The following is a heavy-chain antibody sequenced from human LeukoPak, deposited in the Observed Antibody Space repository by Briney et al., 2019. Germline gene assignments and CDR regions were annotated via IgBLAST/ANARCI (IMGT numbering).Heavy chain of an antibody. CDR1: GGSISSGGYS. V-gene: IGHV4-31*03. Sequence: SETLSLTCTVSGGSISSGGYSWSWIRQHPGKGLEWIGYIYYSGSTYYNPSLKSRVTISVDRSKNQFSLKLSSVSAADTAIYYCARGSQSLDYWGQGTLVIASS. CDR2: IYYSGST. J-gene: IGHJ4*02. D-gene: IGHD4-11*01. CDR3: ARGSQSLDY.